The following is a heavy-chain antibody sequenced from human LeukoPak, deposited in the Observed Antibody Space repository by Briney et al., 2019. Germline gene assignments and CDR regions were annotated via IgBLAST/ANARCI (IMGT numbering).Heavy chain of an antibody. CDR2: FDPEDGET. D-gene: IGHD5-18*01. J-gene: IGHJ5*02. V-gene: IGHV1-24*01. CDR3: ATTLKYSYGHADWFDP. Sequence: ASVKVSCKVSGYTLTELSMHWVRQAPGKGLEWMGGFDPEDGETIYAQKFQGRVTMTEDTSTDTAYMELSSLRSEDTAVYYCATTLKYSYGHADWFDPWGQGTLVTVSS. CDR1: GYTLTELS.